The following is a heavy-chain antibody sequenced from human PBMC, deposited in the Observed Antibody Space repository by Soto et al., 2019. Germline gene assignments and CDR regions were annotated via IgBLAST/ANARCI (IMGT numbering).Heavy chain of an antibody. V-gene: IGHV4-31*03. CDR3: ARVRSGILTGYYDY. CDR2: SYYSGST. J-gene: IGHJ4*02. CDR1: GGSISSGGYY. D-gene: IGHD3-9*01. Sequence: QVQLQESGPGLVKPSQTLSLTCTVSGGSISSGGYYWSWIRQHPGKGLEWIGYSYYSGSTYYNPSLKSRVTISVDTTKNQFSLKMSSVTAAETAVYYCARVRSGILTGYYDYWGQGTLVTVSS.